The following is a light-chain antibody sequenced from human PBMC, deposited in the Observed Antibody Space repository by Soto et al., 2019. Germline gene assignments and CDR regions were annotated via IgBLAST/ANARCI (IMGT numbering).Light chain of an antibody. Sequence: EIVLTQSPGTLSLSPGERATLSCRASQSVSASFLAWYQQKPGQAPRLLIYGASSRATGIPDRFSGGGSETDFTLTISRLEPEDFAVYYCQQYGTSPPEYTFGQGTELEIK. V-gene: IGKV3-20*01. CDR1: QSVSASF. J-gene: IGKJ2*01. CDR3: QQYGTSPPEYT. CDR2: GAS.